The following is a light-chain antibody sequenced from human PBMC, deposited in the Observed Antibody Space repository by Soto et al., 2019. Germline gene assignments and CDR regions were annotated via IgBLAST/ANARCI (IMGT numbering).Light chain of an antibody. J-gene: IGLJ2*01. CDR1: SSDIGSYNF. Sequence: QSALTQPPSASGSPGQSVTISCTGASSDIGSYNFVSWYQQHPYKAPKLLIYDVTQLPSGVPDRFSGSKSGNTASMTVSGLLSEDEADYYFTSYACSNFPVVFGGGTQLNVL. CDR2: DVT. CDR3: TSYACSNFPVV. V-gene: IGLV2-8*01.